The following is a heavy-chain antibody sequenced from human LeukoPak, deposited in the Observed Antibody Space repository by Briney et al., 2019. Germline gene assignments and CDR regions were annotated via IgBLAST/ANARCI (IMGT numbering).Heavy chain of an antibody. CDR2: IYYSGST. CDR3: ASNYYGSGSLDY. CDR1: GGSISSYY. D-gene: IGHD3-10*01. J-gene: IGHJ4*02. V-gene: IGHV4-59*08. Sequence: SETLSLTCTVSGGSISSYYWSWIRQPPGKGLEWIGYIYYSGSTNYNPSLKSRVTISVDTSKNQFSLKLSSVTAADTAVYYCASNYYGSGSLDYWGQGNLVTVSS.